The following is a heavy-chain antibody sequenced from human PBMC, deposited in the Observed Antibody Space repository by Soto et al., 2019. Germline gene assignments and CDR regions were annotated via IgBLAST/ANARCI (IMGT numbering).Heavy chain of an antibody. D-gene: IGHD6-13*01. V-gene: IGHV3-48*03. CDR1: GFTFSTYE. CDR3: VRDTRSASAAASLDY. J-gene: IGHJ4*02. Sequence: EVQLVESGGGLVQPGGSLRLSCAASGFTFSTYEFNWVRQAPGRGLEWISYISVSGNIIKYADSVKGRFTISRDNSERTLHLQMSSLRADDTAVYFCVRDTRSASAAASLDYWGQGTQVIVSS. CDR2: ISVSGNII.